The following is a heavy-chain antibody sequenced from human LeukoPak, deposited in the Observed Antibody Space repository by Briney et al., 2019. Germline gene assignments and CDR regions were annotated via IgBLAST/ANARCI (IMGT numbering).Heavy chain of an antibody. Sequence: GGSLRLSCAASGFTFSSYSMNWVRQAPGKGLEWVANIKQDGSEKYYVDSVKGRFTISRDNAKNSLYLQMNSLRAGDTAVYYCASAQVVRDAFDIWGQGTMVTVSS. V-gene: IGHV3-7*01. CDR2: IKQDGSEK. J-gene: IGHJ3*02. CDR3: ASAQVVRDAFDI. D-gene: IGHD3-22*01. CDR1: GFTFSSYS.